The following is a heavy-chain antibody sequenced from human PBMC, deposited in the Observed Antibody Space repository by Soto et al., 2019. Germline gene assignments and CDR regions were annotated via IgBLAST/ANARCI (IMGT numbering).Heavy chain of an antibody. J-gene: IGHJ4*02. Sequence: SETLSLTCTVSGGSISSYYWSWIRQPPGKGLEWIGYIYYSGSTNYNPSLKSRVTISVDTSKDQFSLKLSSVTAADTAVYYCARGKYYYDSSGYAYWGQGTLVTVPQ. V-gene: IGHV4-59*01. D-gene: IGHD3-22*01. CDR3: ARGKYYYDSSGYAY. CDR2: IYYSGST. CDR1: GGSISSYY.